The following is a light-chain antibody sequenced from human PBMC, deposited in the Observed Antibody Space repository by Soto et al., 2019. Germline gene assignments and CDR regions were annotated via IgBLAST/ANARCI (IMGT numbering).Light chain of an antibody. CDR1: NIGDKT. CDR2: YDN. CDR3: QVWDSTSTHFV. Sequence: SYELTQPPSVSVAPGQTARISCGGDNIGDKTVHWSQQKPGQAPVLVISYDNDRPSGIPERFSGSKSGNTATLTISRVEAGDGADYYCQVWDSTSTHFVFGPGTKVTVL. J-gene: IGLJ1*01. V-gene: IGLV3-21*04.